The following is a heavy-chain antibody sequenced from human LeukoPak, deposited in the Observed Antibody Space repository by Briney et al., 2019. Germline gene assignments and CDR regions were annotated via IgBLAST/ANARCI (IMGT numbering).Heavy chain of an antibody. CDR1: GVSFSSLG. Sequence: PGGSLRLSCAASGVSFSSLGMHWVRQAPGKGLDWVAYIRNDASKTYYADSVKGRFSISRDNSKNTVYLQMNNLLPEDTALYYCATRAGRAWSAGAWGQGTLVTVSS. J-gene: IGHJ5*02. CDR3: ATRAGRAWSAGA. CDR2: IRNDASKT. V-gene: IGHV3-30*02. D-gene: IGHD2-8*02.